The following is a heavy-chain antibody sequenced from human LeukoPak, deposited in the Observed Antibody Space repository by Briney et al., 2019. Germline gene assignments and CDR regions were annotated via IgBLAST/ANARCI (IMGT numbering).Heavy chain of an antibody. J-gene: IGHJ2*01. CDR2: IYHSGSP. V-gene: IGHV4-4*02. Sequence: SGTLSLTCAVSGDSISSSNWWGWVRQPPGKGLEWIGEIYHSGSPNYNPSLKSRVTISVDKSKNQFSLKLSSVTAADTAVYYCARGGAAAGREWYFDLWGRGTLVTVSS. CDR3: ARGGAAAGREWYFDL. CDR1: GDSISSSNW. D-gene: IGHD6-13*01.